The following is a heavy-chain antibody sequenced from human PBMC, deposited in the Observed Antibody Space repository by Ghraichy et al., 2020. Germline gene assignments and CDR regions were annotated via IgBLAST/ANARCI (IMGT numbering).Heavy chain of an antibody. CDR2: ISYDGSNE. Sequence: GGSLRLSCTASAFAFRTYAMHWVRQAPGKGLEWLTHISYDGSNEYYADSVRGRFTISRDNSKNTLYLQMNSLRPEDTAVYYCAREGGVLGAKLDYWGQGALVTVSS. V-gene: IGHV3-30-3*01. CDR3: AREGGVLGAKLDY. J-gene: IGHJ4*02. D-gene: IGHD1-26*01. CDR1: AFAFRTYA.